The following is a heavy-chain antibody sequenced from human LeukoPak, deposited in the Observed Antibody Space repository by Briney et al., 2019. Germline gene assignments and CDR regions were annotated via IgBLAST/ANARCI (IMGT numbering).Heavy chain of an antibody. J-gene: IGHJ4*02. CDR3: ARDTSWYTGYDGGLDY. CDR2: ISHSGS. CDR1: GASIRIYS. D-gene: IGHD5-12*01. Sequence: PSETLSLTCTVSGASIRIYSWRSIPQSPGQGLGCIGYISHSGSDYNPTLKTRVTISIDTSKNQFSLKLSSVTAADTAVYYCARDTSWYTGYDGGLDYWGQGTQVAVSS. V-gene: IGHV4-59*01.